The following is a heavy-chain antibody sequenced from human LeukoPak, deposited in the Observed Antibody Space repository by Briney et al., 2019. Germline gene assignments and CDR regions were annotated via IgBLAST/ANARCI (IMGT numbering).Heavy chain of an antibody. J-gene: IGHJ4*02. Sequence: PGGSLRLSCATSGFTFSSYGMHWVRQAPGKGLEWVAVISYDGSNKYYADSVKGRFTISRDNSKNTLYLQMNSLRAEDTAVYYCAKDLDYAVVVVVAATLAHWGQGTLVTVSS. D-gene: IGHD2-15*01. CDR3: AKDLDYAVVVVVAATLAH. CDR2: ISYDGSNK. CDR1: GFTFSSYG. V-gene: IGHV3-30*18.